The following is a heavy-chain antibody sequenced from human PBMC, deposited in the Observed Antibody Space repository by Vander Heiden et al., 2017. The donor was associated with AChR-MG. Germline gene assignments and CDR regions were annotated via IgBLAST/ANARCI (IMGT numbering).Heavy chain of an antibody. CDR3: ARSDVLRYFDWSPGGSDY. D-gene: IGHD3-9*01. CDR1: GFTLSSYS. CDR2: IGSSSRTI. J-gene: IGHJ4*02. Sequence: EVQLVESGGGLVQPGGSLRLPCVASGFTLSSYSMNWVRQAPGKGLEWVSYIGSSSRTIYYADSVKGRFTISRDNAKNSLFLQMNSLRDEDTAVYCCARSDVLRYFDWSPGGSDYWGQGTLVTVSS. V-gene: IGHV3-48*02.